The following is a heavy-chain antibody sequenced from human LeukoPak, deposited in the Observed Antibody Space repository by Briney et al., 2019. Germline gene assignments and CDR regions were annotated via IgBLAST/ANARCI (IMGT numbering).Heavy chain of an antibody. CDR2: INPTGGST. J-gene: IGHJ6*03. CDR1: GYTFTSYY. D-gene: IGHD1-26*01. Sequence: ASVKVSCKASGYTFTSYYMHWVRQAPGQGLEWMGLINPTGGSTGYAQKFQGRVTMTRDMSTSTDYMELSSLGPEDTAVYYCARDPYSGNYGNYYYYYMDVWGKGTTVTISS. CDR3: ARDPYSGNYGNYYYYYMDV. V-gene: IGHV1-46*01.